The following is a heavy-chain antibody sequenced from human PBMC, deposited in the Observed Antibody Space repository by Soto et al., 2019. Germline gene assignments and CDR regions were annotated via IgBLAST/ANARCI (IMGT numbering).Heavy chain of an antibody. J-gene: IGHJ4*02. CDR1: GGSISSGDYY. V-gene: IGHV4-30-4*01. CDR3: ATERWLQAFDY. D-gene: IGHD5-12*01. CDR2: IYYSGST. Sequence: SETLSLTCTVSGGSISSGDYYWSWIRQPPGKGLEWIGYIYYSGSTYYNPSLKSRVTISVDTSKNQFSLKLSSVTAADTAVYYCATERWLQAFDYWGQGTLVTVSS.